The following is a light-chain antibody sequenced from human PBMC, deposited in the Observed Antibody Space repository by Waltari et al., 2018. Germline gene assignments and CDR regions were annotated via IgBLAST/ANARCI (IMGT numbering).Light chain of an antibody. V-gene: IGKV3-15*01. CDR3: QQYNNWPPMYT. CDR2: GAS. CDR1: QRVGSN. Sequence: EIVMTQSPVTLSVSPGERATLSCRASQRVGSNLAWYQQKPGQAPRLLIYGASTRATGIPARFSGSGSGTEFTLTISSLQSEDFAVYYCQQYNNWPPMYTFGQGTKLEIK. J-gene: IGKJ2*01.